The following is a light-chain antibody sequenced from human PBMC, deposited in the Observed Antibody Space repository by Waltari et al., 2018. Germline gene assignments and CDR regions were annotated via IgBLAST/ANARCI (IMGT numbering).Light chain of an antibody. CDR3: QQDYSTPS. CDR2: WAS. J-gene: IGKJ4*01. Sequence: DIVMTQSPDSLVVCLGERATINCKSSQSVLYSSNNKYYLAWYQQTPGQPPKLLIYWASTPESGAPDLFSSSGSATDFTLTISRLQAEDVAVYYCQQDYSTPSFGGGTKVEIK. CDR1: QSVLYSSNNKYY. V-gene: IGKV4-1*01.